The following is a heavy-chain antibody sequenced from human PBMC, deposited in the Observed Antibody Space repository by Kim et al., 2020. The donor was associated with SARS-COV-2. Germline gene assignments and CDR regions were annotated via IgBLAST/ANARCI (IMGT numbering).Heavy chain of an antibody. CDR2: IYTSGST. V-gene: IGHV4-4*07. D-gene: IGHD3-22*01. CDR3: ARNTVTYYYDSSGYHDAFDI. Sequence: SETLSLTCTVSGGSISSYYWSWIRQPAGKGLEWIGRIYTSGSTNYNPSLKSRVTMSVDTSKNQFSLKLSSVTAADTAVYYCARNTVTYYYDSSGYHDAFDIWGQGTMVTVSS. J-gene: IGHJ3*02. CDR1: GGSISSYY.